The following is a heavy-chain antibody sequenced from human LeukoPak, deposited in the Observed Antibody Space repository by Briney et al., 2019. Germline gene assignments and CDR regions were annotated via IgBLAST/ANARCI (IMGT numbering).Heavy chain of an antibody. D-gene: IGHD6-19*01. V-gene: IGHV3-21*01. Sequence: GGSLRLSCAASGFTFSSYSMNWVRQAPGKGLEWVSSISSSSSYIYYADSVKGRFTISRDNAKNSLYLQMNSLRAEDTAVYYCAKDRRIAVAGTSDFDYWGQGTLVTVSS. CDR2: ISSSSSYI. J-gene: IGHJ4*02. CDR1: GFTFSSYS. CDR3: AKDRRIAVAGTSDFDY.